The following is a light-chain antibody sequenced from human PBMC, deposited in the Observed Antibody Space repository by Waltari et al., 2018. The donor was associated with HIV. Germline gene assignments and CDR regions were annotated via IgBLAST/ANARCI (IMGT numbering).Light chain of an antibody. CDR1: SSDVGSYKH. J-gene: IGLJ2*01. V-gene: IGLV2-23*02. CDR2: EVS. CDR3: SSYAGSSTFVI. Sequence: QSALTQPASVSGSPGQSITISCTGSSSDVGSYKHFSWYQQHPGKAPRLIIYEVSKRPSGVSNRYYASKSGKTASLTVSGLRAEDEADYYCSSYAGSSTFVIFGGGTKLTVL.